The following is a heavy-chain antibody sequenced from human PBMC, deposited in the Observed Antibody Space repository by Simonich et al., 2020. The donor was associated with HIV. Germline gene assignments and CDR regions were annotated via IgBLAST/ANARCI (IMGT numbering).Heavy chain of an antibody. CDR3: ARLYSGYDNYFQH. V-gene: IGHV4-61*08. J-gene: IGHJ1*01. CDR2: IYYSGST. Sequence: QVQLQESGPGLVKPSQTLSLTCTVSGGSISSGGYYWSWIRQPPGKGLEWIGYIYYSGSTNYNPSLKSRVTISVDTSKNQFSLKLSSVTAADTAVYYCARLYSGYDNYFQHWGQGTLVTVSS. D-gene: IGHD5-12*01. CDR1: GGSISSGGYY.